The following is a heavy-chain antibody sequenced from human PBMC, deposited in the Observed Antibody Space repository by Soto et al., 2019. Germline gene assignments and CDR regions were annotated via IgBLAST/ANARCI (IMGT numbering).Heavy chain of an antibody. CDR1: GFTFDDYA. CDR3: AKEAPCSGGSCYSGGFAFDI. J-gene: IGHJ3*02. V-gene: IGHV3-9*01. D-gene: IGHD2-15*01. CDR2: ISWNSGSI. Sequence: EVQLVESGGGLVQPGRSLRLSCAASGFTFDDYAMHWVQQAPGKGLEWVSGISWNSGSIGYADSVKGRFTISRDNAKNSLYLQMNSLRAEDTALYYCAKEAPCSGGSCYSGGFAFDIWGQGTMVTVSS.